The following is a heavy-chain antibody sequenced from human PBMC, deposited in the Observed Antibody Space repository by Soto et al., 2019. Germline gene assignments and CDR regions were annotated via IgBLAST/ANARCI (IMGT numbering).Heavy chain of an antibody. V-gene: IGHV3-73*01. CDR3: ASGAEMGLNDY. D-gene: IGHD1-26*01. J-gene: IGHJ4*02. CDR1: GFSFSDSA. CDR2: IRSKANSYLI. Sequence: GGSLRLSCAASGFSFSDSAMHWVRQASGKGLEWIARIRSKANSYLIAYDESVRGRFIISRDDSKNTAYLQMNDLNTEDTAISSCASGAEMGLNDYWGQGTPVTVSS.